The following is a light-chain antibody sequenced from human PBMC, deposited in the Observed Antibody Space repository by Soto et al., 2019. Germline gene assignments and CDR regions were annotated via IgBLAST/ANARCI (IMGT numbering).Light chain of an antibody. J-gene: IGLJ2*01. CDR3: SSYSSSSTHVV. CDR1: SSDVGSYNY. Sequence: SVLTEPASMSGSPGQSITISCTGTSSDVGSYNYVSWYQQHPGKAPKLLIYAVTNRPSGVSDRFSGSKSGNTASLTISGLQAEDEADYYCSSYSSSSTHVVFGGGTKLTVL. CDR2: AVT. V-gene: IGLV2-14*03.